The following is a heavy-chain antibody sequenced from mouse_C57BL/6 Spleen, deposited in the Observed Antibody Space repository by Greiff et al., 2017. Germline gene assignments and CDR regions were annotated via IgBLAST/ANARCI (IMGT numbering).Heavy chain of an antibody. CDR2: IHPADGDT. CDR3: AIHYDDYDGIDY. D-gene: IGHD2-4*01. J-gene: IGHJ4*01. Sequence: QVQLQQPGAELVKPGASVKVSCKASGYTFTSYWMHWVKQRPGQGLEWIGRIHPADGDTNYNQKFKGKATLTADKSSSTAYMQLSSLTSEDSAVYYCAIHYDDYDGIDYWGQGTAVTVSS. V-gene: IGHV1-74*01. CDR1: GYTFTSYW.